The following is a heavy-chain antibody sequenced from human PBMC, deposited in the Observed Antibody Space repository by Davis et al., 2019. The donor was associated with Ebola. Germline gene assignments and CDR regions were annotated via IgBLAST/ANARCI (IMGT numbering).Heavy chain of an antibody. Sequence: GGSLRLSCAASGFTFDNYAMHWVRQAPGKGLEWVSGISWNSETIIYADSVKGRFTISRDNAKNSLYLQMNSLRADDTAVYYCARDPLIIGDATTDSWGQGTLVTVSS. D-gene: IGHD2/OR15-2a*01. V-gene: IGHV3-9*01. CDR1: GFTFDNYA. CDR3: ARDPLIIGDATTDS. CDR2: ISWNSETI. J-gene: IGHJ5*01.